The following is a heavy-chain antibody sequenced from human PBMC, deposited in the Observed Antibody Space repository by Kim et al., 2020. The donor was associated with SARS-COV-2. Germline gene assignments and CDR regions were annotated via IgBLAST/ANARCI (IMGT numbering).Heavy chain of an antibody. Sequence: GGSLRLSCAASGFTFSSYGMHWVRQAPGKGLEWVAVIWYDGSNKYYADSVKGRFTISRDNSKNTLYLQMNSLRAEDTAVYYCARDLEDCSSTSCYRTNYYYYGMDVWGQGTTVTVSS. D-gene: IGHD2-2*01. CDR2: IWYDGSNK. CDR1: GFTFSSYG. CDR3: ARDLEDCSSTSCYRTNYYYYGMDV. J-gene: IGHJ6*02. V-gene: IGHV3-33*01.